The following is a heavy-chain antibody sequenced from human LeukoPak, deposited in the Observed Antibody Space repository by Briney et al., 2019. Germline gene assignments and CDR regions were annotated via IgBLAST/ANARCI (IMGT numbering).Heavy chain of an antibody. D-gene: IGHD6-13*01. Sequence: PGRSLRLSCVASGFTFDDYAMHWVRPAPGRGLEWVSGISWNSGGIGYADSVKGRFTISRDNAKKSLYLQMNSLRAEDTALYYCAKAGAAGDYYYYYMDVWGKGTTVTVSS. J-gene: IGHJ6*03. CDR3: AKAGAAGDYYYYYMDV. V-gene: IGHV3-9*01. CDR2: ISWNSGGI. CDR1: GFTFDDYA.